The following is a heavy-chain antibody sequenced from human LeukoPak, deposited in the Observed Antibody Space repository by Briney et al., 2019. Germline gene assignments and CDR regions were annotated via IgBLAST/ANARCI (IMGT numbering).Heavy chain of an antibody. Sequence: PGGSLRLSCAASGFAFSAYEMNWVRQAPGKGLEWVSYISGTDTTTYYADSVKGRFTSSRDNARNSLYLQRNSLRAEDTALYYCTTLGYHLDSWGQGTLVTVSS. D-gene: IGHD3-22*01. CDR3: TTLGYHLDS. V-gene: IGHV3-48*03. J-gene: IGHJ4*02. CDR2: ISGTDTTT. CDR1: GFAFSAYE.